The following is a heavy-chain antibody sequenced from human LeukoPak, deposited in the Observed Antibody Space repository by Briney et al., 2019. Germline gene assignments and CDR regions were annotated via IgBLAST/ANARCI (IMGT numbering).Heavy chain of an antibody. CDR2: ISSSSSYI. D-gene: IGHD3-9*01. V-gene: IGHV3-21*04. CDR1: GFTFSSYS. CDR3: AKGGLDADYDKEDY. Sequence: PGGSLRLSCAASGFTFSSYSMNWVRQAPGKGLEWVSSISSSSSYIYYADSVKGRFTISRDNAKNSLYLQMNTLRADDTALYYCAKGGLDADYDKEDYWGQGTLVTVST. J-gene: IGHJ4*02.